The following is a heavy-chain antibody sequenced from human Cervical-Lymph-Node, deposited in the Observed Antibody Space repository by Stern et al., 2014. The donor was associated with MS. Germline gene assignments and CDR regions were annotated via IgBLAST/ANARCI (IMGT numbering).Heavy chain of an antibody. Sequence: EVQLVESGGGLVQPGGSLRLSCAVSGFSFSTNYMNWVRQAPGKGLECVSIIYSDGRTSYADSVKGRFSISRDDSKNTLYLEMNSLRAEDTAVYYCARAGVWDVLDNWGQGTLVTVSS. D-gene: IGHD3-3*01. CDR2: IYSDGRT. CDR3: ARAGVWDVLDN. CDR1: GFSFSTNY. J-gene: IGHJ4*02. V-gene: IGHV3-53*01.